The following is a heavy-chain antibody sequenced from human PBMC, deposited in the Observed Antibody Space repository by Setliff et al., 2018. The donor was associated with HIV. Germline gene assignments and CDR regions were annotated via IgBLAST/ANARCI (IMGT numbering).Heavy chain of an antibody. V-gene: IGHV3-30*02. CDR1: AFIFTTYG. CDR3: AKDINSNNDYPGVLGS. Sequence: GGSLRLSCEASAFIFTTYGMHWVRQAPGKGLEWIAFIRYDGNDKYYADSVKGRFTISRDNSKNTLYLEMTSLRAEDTAVYHCAKDINSNNDYPGVLGSWGRGTLVTVSS. D-gene: IGHD1-20*01. CDR2: IRYDGNDK. J-gene: IGHJ4*02.